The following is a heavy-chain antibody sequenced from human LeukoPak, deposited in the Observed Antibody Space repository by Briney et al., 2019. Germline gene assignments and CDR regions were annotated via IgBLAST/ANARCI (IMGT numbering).Heavy chain of an antibody. CDR1: GGSIISSNYY. J-gene: IGHJ4*02. V-gene: IGHV4-39*01. D-gene: IGHD3-3*01. CDR3: VTTLRFLPYRRFDY. Sequence: SETLSRTCSVSGGSIISSNYYWGWIRQPPGKGLEWIGSIYQSGSGTSYYNPSLKSRVTISGDTSKNQFSLRLSSVTAADTAVYYCVTTLRFLPYRRFDYWGQGTLVTVPS. CDR2: IYQSGSGTS.